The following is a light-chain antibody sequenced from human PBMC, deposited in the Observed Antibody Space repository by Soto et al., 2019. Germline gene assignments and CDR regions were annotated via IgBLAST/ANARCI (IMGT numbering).Light chain of an antibody. CDR1: SSDIGAYNY. V-gene: IGLV2-14*01. J-gene: IGLJ1*01. Sequence: QSALTQPASVSGSPGQSITISCTGSSSDIGAYNYVSWFQQYPGKAPKLIISEVSNRPSGVSNRFSGSKSGTAASLTISGLQTEDEADYFCFSFTTDWTHVFGXGTKVTVL. CDR3: FSFTTDWTHV. CDR2: EVS.